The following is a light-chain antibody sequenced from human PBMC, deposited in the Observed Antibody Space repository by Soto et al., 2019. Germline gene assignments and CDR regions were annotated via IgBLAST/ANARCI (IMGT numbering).Light chain of an antibody. V-gene: IGKV1-5*01. Sequence: DIPMTQSPSTLSASIGDRVTITCRASQSISSWLAWYQQKPGKAPKLLIYDASTLESGVPSRFSGSGSGTEFTLTISSLQPDDFATYYCQQYNTYSHTFGRGTKLEI. CDR1: QSISSW. CDR2: DAS. J-gene: IGKJ2*01. CDR3: QQYNTYSHT.